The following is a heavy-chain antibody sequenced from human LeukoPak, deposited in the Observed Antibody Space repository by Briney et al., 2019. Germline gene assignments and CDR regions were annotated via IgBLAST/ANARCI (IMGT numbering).Heavy chain of an antibody. CDR2: IYHSGXT. Sequence: PSETLSLTCTVSGGSISSGGYYWSWIRQPPGKGLEWIGYIYHSGXTYYNPSLKSRVTISVDRSKNQFSLKLSSVTAADTAVYYCARARXGVXGHFDYWGQGTLVTVSS. J-gene: IGHJ4*02. CDR3: ARARXGVXGHFDY. CDR1: GGSISSGGYY. V-gene: IGHV4-30-2*01.